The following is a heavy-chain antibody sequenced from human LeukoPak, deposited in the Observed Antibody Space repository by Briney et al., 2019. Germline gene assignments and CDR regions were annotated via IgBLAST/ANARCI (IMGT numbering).Heavy chain of an antibody. CDR1: GFTFSSYA. CDR2: ISGSGGST. Sequence: GGSLRLSCAASGFTFSSYAMSWVRQAPGKGLEWVSAISGSGGSTYYADSVKGRFTISRDNSKNTLYLQMNSLRAEDTAVYYCAKPAAAARPAPGGRPYYYYMDVWGKGTTVTVSS. J-gene: IGHJ6*03. D-gene: IGHD6-13*01. V-gene: IGHV3-23*01. CDR3: AKPAAAARPAPGGRPYYYYMDV.